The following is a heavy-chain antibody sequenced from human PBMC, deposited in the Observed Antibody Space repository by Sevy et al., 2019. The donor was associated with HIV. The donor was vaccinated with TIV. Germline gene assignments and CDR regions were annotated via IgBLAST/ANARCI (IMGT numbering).Heavy chain of an antibody. V-gene: IGHV1-69*06. J-gene: IGHJ4*02. D-gene: IGHD1-26*01. CDR3: ARGLVGATKGWVLSEGYDY. CDR1: GGTFSSYA. CDR2: IIPIFGTA. Sequence: ASVKVSCKASGGTFSSYAISWVRQAPGQGLEWMGGIIPIFGTANYAQKFQGRVTITADKSTSTAYRELSSLRSEDTAVYYCARGLVGATKGWVLSEGYDYWGQGTLVTASS.